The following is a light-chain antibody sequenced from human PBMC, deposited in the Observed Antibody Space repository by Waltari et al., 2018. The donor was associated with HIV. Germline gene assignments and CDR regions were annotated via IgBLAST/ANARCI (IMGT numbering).Light chain of an antibody. J-gene: IGLJ2*01. Sequence: SYELVQPPSVSVSPGQTASITCSGDKLGAKYACWYQQKPGQSLVVVISQDNKRPTGIPERVSGSNAGNTDTLTVSGTQAMDEADYYCHTWDNASAVFGGGTKLTVL. CDR2: QDN. V-gene: IGLV3-1*01. CDR3: HTWDNASAV. CDR1: KLGAKY.